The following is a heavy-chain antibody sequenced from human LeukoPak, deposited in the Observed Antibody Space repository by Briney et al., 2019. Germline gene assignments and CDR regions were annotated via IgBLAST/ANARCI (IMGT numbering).Heavy chain of an antibody. CDR1: GFTFSSYS. V-gene: IGHV3-21*04. CDR3: AKSGPTPYYYDSRPDYFDY. Sequence: GGSLRLSCAASGFTFSSYSMNWVRQAPGKGLEWVSSISSSSSYIYYADSVKGRFTIPRDNAKNSLYLQMNSLRAEDTALYYCAKSGPTPYYYDSRPDYFDYWGQGTLVTVSS. D-gene: IGHD3-22*01. CDR2: ISSSSSYI. J-gene: IGHJ4*02.